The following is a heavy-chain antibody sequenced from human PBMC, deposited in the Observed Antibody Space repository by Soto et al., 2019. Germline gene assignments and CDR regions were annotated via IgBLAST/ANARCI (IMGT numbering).Heavy chain of an antibody. CDR1: GGSINSGRSS. V-gene: IGHV4-30-2*06. CDR3: VRESTTSGPNWFDT. CDR2: IYHSGST. Sequence: SETLSLTCSVSGGSINSGRSSWNWIRQSPGKGLEWIAYIYHSGSTYYNPSLKSRVTILVDRSENQFSLKLTSVTAADTAVYYCVRESTTSGPNWFDTWGPGILVTVSS. D-gene: IGHD1-1*01. J-gene: IGHJ5*02.